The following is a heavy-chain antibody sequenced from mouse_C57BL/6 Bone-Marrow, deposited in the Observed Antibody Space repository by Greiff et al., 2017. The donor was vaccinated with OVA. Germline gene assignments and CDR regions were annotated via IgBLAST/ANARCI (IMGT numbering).Heavy chain of an antibody. CDR1: GFTFSDYG. Sequence: EVKVVESGGGLVKPGGSLKLSCAASGFTFSDYGMHWVRQAPEKGLEWVAYISSGSSTIYYADTVKGRFTISRDNAKNTLFLQRTSLRSEDTAMYYCAREVYYYRDYWGQGTSVTVSS. CDR2: ISSGSSTI. J-gene: IGHJ4*01. V-gene: IGHV5-17*01. D-gene: IGHD1-1*01. CDR3: AREVYYYRDY.